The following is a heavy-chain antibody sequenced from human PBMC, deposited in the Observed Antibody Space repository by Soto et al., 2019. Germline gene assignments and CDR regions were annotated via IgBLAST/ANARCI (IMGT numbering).Heavy chain of an antibody. CDR2: IKQDGSEK. D-gene: IGHD6-19*01. CDR1: GFTFSSYW. Sequence: XGCLRLCCAASGFTFSSYWMSWVRQAPGKGLGWVANIKQDGSEKYYVDSVKGRFTISRDNAKNSLYLQMNSLRAEDTAVYYCARPAGYSSRSYYYYYGMEVWGQGTTVTVS. CDR3: ARPAGYSSRSYYYYYGMEV. J-gene: IGHJ6*02. V-gene: IGHV3-7*01.